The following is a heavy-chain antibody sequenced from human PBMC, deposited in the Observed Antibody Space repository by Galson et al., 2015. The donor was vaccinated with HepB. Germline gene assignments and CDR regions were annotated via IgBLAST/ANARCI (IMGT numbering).Heavy chain of an antibody. Sequence: SLRLSCAASGFTFSSYSMNWVRQAPGKGLEWVSYISSSSSTIYYADSVKGRFTISRDNAKNSLYLQMNSLRDEDTAVYYCARDQGRRITIFGVVNQDGFDYWGQGTLVTVSS. CDR1: GFTFSSYS. CDR3: ARDQGRRITIFGVVNQDGFDY. D-gene: IGHD3-3*01. CDR2: ISSSSSTI. V-gene: IGHV3-48*02. J-gene: IGHJ4*02.